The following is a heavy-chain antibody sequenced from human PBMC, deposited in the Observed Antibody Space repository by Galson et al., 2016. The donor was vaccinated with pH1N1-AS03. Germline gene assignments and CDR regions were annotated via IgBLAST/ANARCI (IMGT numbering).Heavy chain of an antibody. J-gene: IGHJ4*02. CDR2: IYPSDSDT. CDR1: GYSFPSHW. Sequence: QSGAEVKKPGESLKISCKGSGYSFPSHWIAWVRQMPGKGLEWMGIIYPSDSDTRYNSSFQGQVTISADTSISTAYLQWNSLKVSDTAIYYCARWSNDYGSYWGQGTLVTVSS. D-gene: IGHD4-17*01. V-gene: IGHV5-51*01. CDR3: ARWSNDYGSY.